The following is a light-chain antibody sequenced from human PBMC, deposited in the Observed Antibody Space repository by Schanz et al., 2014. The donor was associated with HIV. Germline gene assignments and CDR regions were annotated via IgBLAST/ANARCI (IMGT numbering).Light chain of an antibody. CDR1: SSDVGADNS. CDR2: EVS. CDR3: SSYAGSNNLV. V-gene: IGLV2-8*01. Sequence: QSALTQPASVSGSPGQSITISCTGTSSDVGADNSVSWYQQHPGKAPKFMIYEVSKRPSGVPNRFSGSKSGNTASLTVSGLQAEDEADYYCSSYAGSNNLVFGGGTKLTVL. J-gene: IGLJ2*01.